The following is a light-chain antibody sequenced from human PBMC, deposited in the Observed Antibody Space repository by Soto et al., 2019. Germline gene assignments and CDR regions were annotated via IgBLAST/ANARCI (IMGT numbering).Light chain of an antibody. CDR2: DVS. V-gene: IGLV2-14*01. J-gene: IGLJ2*01. CDR3: SSYTSSSTYVV. Sequence: QSALTQPASVSGSPGQSIIISGTGTSSDVGGYNYVSWYQQHPGKAPKLMIYDVSNRPSGVSNRFSGSKSGNTASLTISGLQAEDEADYYCSSYTSSSTYVVFGGGTKLTVL. CDR1: SSDVGGYNY.